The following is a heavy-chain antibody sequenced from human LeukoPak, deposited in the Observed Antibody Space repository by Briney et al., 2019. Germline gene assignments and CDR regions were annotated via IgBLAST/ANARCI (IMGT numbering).Heavy chain of an antibody. D-gene: IGHD5-12*01. Sequence: GRSLRLSCAASGFTFSSHGMHWVRQAPGKGLEWVAVISYDGSNKYYADSVKGRFTISRDNSKNTLYLQMNSLRAEDTAVYYCAKGDPSGYAYYYGMDVWGKGTTVTVSS. CDR1: GFTFSSHG. V-gene: IGHV3-30*18. J-gene: IGHJ6*04. CDR2: ISYDGSNK. CDR3: AKGDPSGYAYYYGMDV.